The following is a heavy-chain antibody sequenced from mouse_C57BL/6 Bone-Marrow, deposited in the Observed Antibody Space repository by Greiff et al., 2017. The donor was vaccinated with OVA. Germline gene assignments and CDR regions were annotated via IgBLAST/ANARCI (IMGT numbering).Heavy chain of an antibody. V-gene: IGHV12-3*01. CDR1: GFPITSGYY. J-gene: IGHJ2*01. CDR2: ITHSGET. CDR3: AGDNYGYLFFDY. D-gene: IGHD2-2*01. Sequence: VQRVESGPGLVKPSQSLFLTCSITGFPITSGYYWIWIRQSPGKPLEWMGYITHSGETFYNPSLQSPISITRETSKNQFFLQLNSVTTEDTAMYYCAGDNYGYLFFDYWGQGTTLTVSS.